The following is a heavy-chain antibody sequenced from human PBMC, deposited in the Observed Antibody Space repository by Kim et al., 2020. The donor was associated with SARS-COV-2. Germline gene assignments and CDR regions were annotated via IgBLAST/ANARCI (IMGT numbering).Heavy chain of an antibody. D-gene: IGHD2-15*01. CDR3: ASIVTHKYGSGGYLTPPDRDH. J-gene: IGHJ4*02. V-gene: IGHV3-48*03. Sequence: GGSLRLSCATSGFTFSSYEMNWVRQAPGRGLEWVSYISSSGSFIYYADSVKGRFTISRDNAKNSLYLQMNSLRAEDTAVYYCASIVTHKYGSGGYLTPPDRDHWGQGTLVTVSS. CDR2: ISSSGSFI. CDR1: GFTFSSYE.